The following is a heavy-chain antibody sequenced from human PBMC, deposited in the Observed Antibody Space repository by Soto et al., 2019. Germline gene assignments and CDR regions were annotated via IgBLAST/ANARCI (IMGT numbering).Heavy chain of an antibody. Sequence: GGSLRLSCEGSGFIFSDYEMNWVRQVPGKGREWISYISISGTIIHYADSVKGRFTISRDNAKNSVYLQMNSLRVEDTAIYYCAREGGFDWFYPWGQGTLVTVSS. J-gene: IGHJ5*02. V-gene: IGHV3-48*03. CDR3: AREGGFDWFYP. CDR2: ISISGTII. CDR1: GFIFSDYE.